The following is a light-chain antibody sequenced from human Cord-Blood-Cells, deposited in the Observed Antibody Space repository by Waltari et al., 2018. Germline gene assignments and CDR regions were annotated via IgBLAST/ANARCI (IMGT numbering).Light chain of an antibody. CDR2: DVS. J-gene: IGLJ1*01. Sequence: QSALTQPRSVSGSPGQSVTISCTGTSSDVGGYNYVSWYQQHPGKAPKLMIYDVSKRPSGVPDRFSGSKSGSTASLTISGLQAEYEADYYCCSYAGSYTFYVFGTGTKVTVL. V-gene: IGLV2-11*01. CDR3: CSYAGSYTFYV. CDR1: SSDVGGYNY.